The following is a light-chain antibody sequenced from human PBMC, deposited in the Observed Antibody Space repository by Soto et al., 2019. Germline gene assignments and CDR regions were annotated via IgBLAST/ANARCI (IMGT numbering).Light chain of an antibody. V-gene: IGLV2-8*01. CDR2: EVT. CDR3: SSYAGSNNFV. J-gene: IGLJ1*01. CDR1: SSDVGGYNY. Sequence: ALTQPPSASGSAGQSVTISCTGTSSDVGGYNYVSWYQQHPGKAPKLMIFEVTRRPSGVPDRFSGSKSGNTASLTVSGLQAEDEADYYCSSYAGSNNFVFGSGTKVTVL.